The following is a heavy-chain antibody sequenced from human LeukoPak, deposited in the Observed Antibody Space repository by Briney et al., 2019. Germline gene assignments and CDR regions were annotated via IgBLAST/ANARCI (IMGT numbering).Heavy chain of an antibody. J-gene: IGHJ6*02. CDR1: GFTVSSNY. V-gene: IGHV3-66*02. D-gene: IGHD3-10*01. CDR2: IYSDGST. Sequence: PGGSLRLSCAASGFTVSSNYMSWVRQAPGKGLEWVSIIYSDGSTYYADSVKGRFTISRDNSKNTLYLQMNGLRAEDTAVYYCARDQGGSGRPYYYGMDVWGQGTTVTVSS. CDR3: ARDQGGSGRPYYYGMDV.